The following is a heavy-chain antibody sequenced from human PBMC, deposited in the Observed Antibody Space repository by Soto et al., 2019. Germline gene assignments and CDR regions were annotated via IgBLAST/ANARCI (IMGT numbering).Heavy chain of an antibody. Sequence: GGSLSLSWAASGFTFSSYSMHLVRPAPGKGLEYVSAISSNGGSTYYANSVKGRFTISRDNSKNTLYLQMGSLRAEDMAVYYCARARLVVVLAATHYYMDVWGKGTTVTVSS. CDR2: ISSNGGST. CDR3: ARARLVVVLAATHYYMDV. D-gene: IGHD2-15*01. CDR1: GFTFSSYS. V-gene: IGHV3-64*01. J-gene: IGHJ6*03.